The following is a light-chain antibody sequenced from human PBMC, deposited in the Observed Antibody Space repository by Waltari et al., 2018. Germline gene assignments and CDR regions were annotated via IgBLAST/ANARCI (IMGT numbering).Light chain of an antibody. CDR2: EAS. Sequence: DIQMTQSPSTLSASVGDRVTITCRASQRISRWLAWYQQNPGKAPHLLIYEASTLETGVPSRFSGSGSGTEFTLTITSLQPDDFATFYCQQYHSHLYSFGQGTKVEIK. CDR3: QQYHSHLYS. V-gene: IGKV1-5*01. CDR1: QRISRW. J-gene: IGKJ2*03.